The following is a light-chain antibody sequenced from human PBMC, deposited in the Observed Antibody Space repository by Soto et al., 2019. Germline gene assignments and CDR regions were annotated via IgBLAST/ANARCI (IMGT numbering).Light chain of an antibody. CDR3: MQALQAPIT. Sequence: DIVVTQSPLSLPVTPGEPASISCRSSQSLLHSNVYNYLDWYLQKPGQSPRLLIYLGSIRASGVPDRFSGSGSGTDFTLSISTVEAGDVGVYYCMQALQAPITFGQGTRLEI. J-gene: IGKJ5*01. V-gene: IGKV2-28*01. CDR1: QSLLHSNVYNY. CDR2: LGS.